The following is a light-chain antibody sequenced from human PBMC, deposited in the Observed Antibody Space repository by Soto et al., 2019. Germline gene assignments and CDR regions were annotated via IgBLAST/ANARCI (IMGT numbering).Light chain of an antibody. CDR3: QQSYSTPPLT. CDR2: AAS. Sequence: DIQMTQSPSSLSASVGDRVTITCQASQDINNYLNWYQQKPGKAPKLLIYAASSLQSGVPSRFSGSGSGTDFTLTISSLQPEDFATYYCQQSYSTPPLTFGGGTKVEIK. V-gene: IGKV1-39*01. J-gene: IGKJ4*01. CDR1: QDINNY.